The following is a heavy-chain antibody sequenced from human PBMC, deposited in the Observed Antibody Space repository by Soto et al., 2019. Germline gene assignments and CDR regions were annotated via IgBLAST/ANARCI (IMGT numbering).Heavy chain of an antibody. D-gene: IGHD3-3*01. Sequence: PSETLSLTCSVSGGSISNYFWSWIRQPPGKGLEWIGYIYYTGSTNFNPSLKSRVTMSVDTSKNQFSLKLSSVTAADTAVYYCARGVFWSGSQISYLDYWGQGSLVTVSS. CDR1: GGSISNYF. CDR3: ARGVFWSGSQISYLDY. V-gene: IGHV4-59*01. CDR2: IYYTGST. J-gene: IGHJ4*02.